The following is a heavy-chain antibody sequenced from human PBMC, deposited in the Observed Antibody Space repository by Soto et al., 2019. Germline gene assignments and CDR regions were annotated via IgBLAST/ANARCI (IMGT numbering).Heavy chain of an antibody. D-gene: IGHD2-21*01. Sequence: PGGSLRLSCSVSGFTFSTYSMAWIRQAPGKGLEWLSYISSSGSVIYYADSVKGRITVPRDNGKNALILQMHSLRADDTAVYYCARYLIIPRAFDIWGQGTAVTVSS. CDR2: ISSSGSVI. V-gene: IGHV3-48*04. J-gene: IGHJ3*02. CDR3: ARYLIIPRAFDI. CDR1: GFTFSTYS.